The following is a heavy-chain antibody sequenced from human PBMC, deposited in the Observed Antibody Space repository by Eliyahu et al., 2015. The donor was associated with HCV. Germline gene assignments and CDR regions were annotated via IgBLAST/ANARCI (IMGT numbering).Heavy chain of an antibody. J-gene: IGHJ6*02. D-gene: IGHD6-13*01. CDR2: ISAYNGNT. V-gene: IGHV1-18*04. CDR3: ARDRSSSWLYYYYYYGMDV. CDR1: GYTFTSYG. Sequence: QVQLVQSGAEVKKPGASVKVSCKASGYTFTSYGISWVRQAPGXGLEGMGWISAYNGNTNYAQKLQGRVTMTTDTSTSTAYMELRSLRSDDTAVYYCARDRSSSWLYYYYYYGMDVWGQGTTVTVSS.